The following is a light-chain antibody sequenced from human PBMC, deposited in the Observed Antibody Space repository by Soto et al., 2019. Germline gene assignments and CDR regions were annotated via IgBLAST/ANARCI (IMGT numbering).Light chain of an antibody. CDR3: QQYGRP. Sequence: EVVLTQSPGTLSLSPGEGATLSCRASQSVNNYLAWYQQKPGQAPRLLIYGASNRATGIPDRFSGSGSGTDFTLTISRLEPEDFAVYYCQQYGRPFGQGTRVDI. CDR2: GAS. J-gene: IGKJ1*01. V-gene: IGKV3-20*01. CDR1: QSVNNY.